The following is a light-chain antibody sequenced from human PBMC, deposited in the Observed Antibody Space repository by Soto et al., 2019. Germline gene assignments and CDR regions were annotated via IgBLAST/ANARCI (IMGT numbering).Light chain of an antibody. CDR1: QSVLYSSNNKNY. V-gene: IGKV4-1*01. CDR3: QQYFRPWT. J-gene: IGKJ1*01. Sequence: DIVMTQSPDSLAVSLGERATINCKSSQSVLYSSNNKNYFAWYQQKPGQPPKLLIYWASTRESGVPDRSSGSGSGTDFTLTISSLQAEDVAVYYCQQYFRPWTFGQGTKVEIK. CDR2: WAS.